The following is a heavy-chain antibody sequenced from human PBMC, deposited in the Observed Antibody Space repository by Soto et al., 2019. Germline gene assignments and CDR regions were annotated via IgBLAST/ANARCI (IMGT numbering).Heavy chain of an antibody. J-gene: IGHJ4*02. Sequence: QVPLVQSGAEVKDPRASVKVSCKASGYSFTGYYMHWVRQAPGQGFEWMGWINPNSGGTNYAQKLQGWVTMTRDTSISTAYMELSRLRSDDTAVYYCARNPFVGSTPRAFYDYWGQGTLVTVSS. CDR2: INPNSGGT. D-gene: IGHD1-26*01. CDR3: ARNPFVGSTPRAFYDY. CDR1: GYSFTGYY. V-gene: IGHV1-2*04.